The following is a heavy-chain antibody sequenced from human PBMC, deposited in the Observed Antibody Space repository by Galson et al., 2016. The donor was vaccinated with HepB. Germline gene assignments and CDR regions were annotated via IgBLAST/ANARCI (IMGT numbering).Heavy chain of an antibody. Sequence: SETLSLTCSVSGGFISSTSFPWGWVRQPPGKGLEWIGDVEYIGSAYYNPSLRSRVTISVDTAKNQFSLRLRSVTAADTAVYFCARRNVDTSFVTWGYFDSWGPGTLVAVAS. CDR2: VEYIGSA. V-gene: IGHV4-39*01. CDR3: ARRNVDTSFVTWGYFDS. CDR1: GGFISSTSFP. J-gene: IGHJ4*02. D-gene: IGHD5-18*01.